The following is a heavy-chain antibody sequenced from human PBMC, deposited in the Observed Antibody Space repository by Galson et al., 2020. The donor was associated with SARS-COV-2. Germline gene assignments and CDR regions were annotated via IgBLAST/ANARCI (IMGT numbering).Heavy chain of an antibody. V-gene: IGHV2-5*02. CDR1: GFSVSTSGVS. CDR2: IYWDDDK. Sequence: KMSGPTLVKPTQTLTVTCTLSGFSVSTSGVSVGWIRQPPGKALEWLALIYWDDDKRYSPSLNSRLTITRDTSKNQVVLTMTIMDPVETATYYCVRSVTAGGNQWFKDWFGTWGQGTLVTVSS. D-gene: IGHD2-8*01. CDR3: VRSVTAGGNQWFKDWFGT. J-gene: IGHJ5*02.